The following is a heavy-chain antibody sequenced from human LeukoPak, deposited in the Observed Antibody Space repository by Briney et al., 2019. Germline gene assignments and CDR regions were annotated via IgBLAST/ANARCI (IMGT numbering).Heavy chain of an antibody. J-gene: IGHJ4*02. V-gene: IGHV3-11*01. Sequence: GGSLRLSCAASGFSVSDYYMSWVRQPAGKGLEWVSYISSSGSSIYYADSVKGRFTISRDNDKNSLYLQMNSLRAEDTAVYYCASAATLLPVVVAIAPFDYWGQGTLVTVSS. CDR2: ISSSGSSI. D-gene: IGHD2-15*01. CDR1: GFSVSDYY. CDR3: ASAATLLPVVVAIAPFDY.